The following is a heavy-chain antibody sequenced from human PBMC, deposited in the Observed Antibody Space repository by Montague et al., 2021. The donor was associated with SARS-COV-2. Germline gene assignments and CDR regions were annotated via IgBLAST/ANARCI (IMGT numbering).Heavy chain of an antibody. D-gene: IGHD5-12*01. Sequence: SETLSLTCAVYGGSFSGYYWSWIRQPPGKGLEWIGEINHSGSTNYNPSLKSRVTISVDTSKNQFSLKLSSVTAADTAVYYCARHERQWLRLYPYYFDYWGQGTLVTVSS. J-gene: IGHJ4*02. V-gene: IGHV4-34*01. CDR2: INHSGST. CDR1: GGSFSGYY. CDR3: ARHERQWLRLYPYYFDY.